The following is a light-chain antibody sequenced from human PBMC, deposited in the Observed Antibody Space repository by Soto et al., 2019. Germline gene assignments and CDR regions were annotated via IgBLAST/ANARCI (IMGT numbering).Light chain of an antibody. V-gene: IGKV3-11*01. Sequence: EVVLTQSPATLSLSPGETATLSCRASQSVAVYLAWYQQKLGQAPRLLIHDASRRATGIPARFRASGAGTALTLTISSVEPEDFAIYYCQDRSRWPRTFGQGTKVEI. CDR1: QSVAVY. J-gene: IGKJ1*01. CDR3: QDRSRWPRT. CDR2: DAS.